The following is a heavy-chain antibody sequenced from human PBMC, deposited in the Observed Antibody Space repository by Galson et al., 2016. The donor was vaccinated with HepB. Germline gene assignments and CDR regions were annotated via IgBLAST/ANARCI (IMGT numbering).Heavy chain of an antibody. CDR2: VSPYNGNT. CDR1: GYTFSNYA. Sequence: SVKVSCKASGYTFSNYAITWVRQAPGQGLEWMGWVSPYNGNTNYAQNIQGSFTMTTDTSTTTAYMDLRSLRFDDTAIYYCARIHYYDSRGSYFYAFDIWGQGTVLIVSS. CDR3: ARIHYYDSRGSYFYAFDI. J-gene: IGHJ3*02. D-gene: IGHD3-22*01. V-gene: IGHV1-18*04.